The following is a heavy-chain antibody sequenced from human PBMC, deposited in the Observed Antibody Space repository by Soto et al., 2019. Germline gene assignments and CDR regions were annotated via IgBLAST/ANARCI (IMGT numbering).Heavy chain of an antibody. CDR2: IYRTGST. Sequence: SETLSRTCAVSGGSLTSNNWWTFFRQPPGQGLEWIGEIYRTGSTNYNPSLKSRVTISLDKSENQFSLKVTSLTAADTAVYYCASRDPGTSVDYWGQGTLVTVSS. CDR3: ASRDPGTSVDY. J-gene: IGHJ4*02. V-gene: IGHV4-4*02. CDR1: GGSLTSNNW. D-gene: IGHD1-7*01.